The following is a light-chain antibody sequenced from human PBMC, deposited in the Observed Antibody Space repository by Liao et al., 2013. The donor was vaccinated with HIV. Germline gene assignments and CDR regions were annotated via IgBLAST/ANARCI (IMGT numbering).Light chain of an antibody. CDR2: QDT. V-gene: IGLV3-1*01. Sequence: SYELTQPTSVSVSPGQTASITCSGDKLGDKYACWYQQKPGQSPVLVIYQDTKRPSGIPERFSGSNSGNTATLTISGTQAMDEADYYCHVWDSNSLYVVFGGGTKLTVL. CDR3: HVWDSNSLYVV. CDR1: KLGDKY. J-gene: IGLJ2*01.